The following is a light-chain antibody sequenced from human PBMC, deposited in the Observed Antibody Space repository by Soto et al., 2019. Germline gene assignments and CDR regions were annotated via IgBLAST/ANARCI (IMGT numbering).Light chain of an antibody. CDR3: YSVADNILV. V-gene: IGLV3-27*01. J-gene: IGLJ3*02. CDR1: VLAKKY. CDR2: KDS. Sequence: SYELTQPSSVSVSPGQTAEITCSGDVLAKKYARWFQQKPGQAPLLLIYKDSERPSGIPERFSGSSSGTTVILTISGAQVEDEADYYCYSVADNILVFGGGTQLTVL.